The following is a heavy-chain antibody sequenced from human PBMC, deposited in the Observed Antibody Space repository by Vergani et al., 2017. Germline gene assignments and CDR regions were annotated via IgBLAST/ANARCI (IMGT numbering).Heavy chain of an antibody. CDR2: IIPIFGTA. Sequence: QVQLVQSGAEVKKPGASVKVSCKASGGTFSSYAISWVRQAPGQGLEWMGGIIPIFGTANYAQKFQGRVTITADESTSTAYMELNSLRAEDTAVYYCARTQQWLVNFDYWGQGTLVTVSS. V-gene: IGHV1-69*13. CDR1: GGTFSSYA. J-gene: IGHJ4*02. CDR3: ARTQQWLVNFDY. D-gene: IGHD6-19*01.